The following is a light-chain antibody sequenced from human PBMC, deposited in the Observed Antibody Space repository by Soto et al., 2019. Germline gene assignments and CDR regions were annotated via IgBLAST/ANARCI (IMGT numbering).Light chain of an antibody. Sequence: QSVLTQPASVSASPGQSITISCSGTSNDVGGYNSVSWYQQHPGKAPKLIIYDVSNRPSGISLRFSGSKSGNTASLTVSGLQPDDEALYYCCSYTRSTTWVFGGGTQLTVL. CDR1: SNDVGGYNS. J-gene: IGLJ3*02. CDR2: DVS. V-gene: IGLV2-14*03. CDR3: CSYTRSTTWV.